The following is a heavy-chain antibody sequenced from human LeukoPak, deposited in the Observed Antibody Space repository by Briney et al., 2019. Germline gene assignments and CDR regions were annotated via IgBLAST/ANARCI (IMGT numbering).Heavy chain of an antibody. V-gene: IGHV4-59*08. D-gene: IGHD1-26*01. CDR1: GDSFSSNY. CDR3: ARQSGSYFIY. Sequence: PSETLSLTCTVSGDSFSSNYWSWIRQPPGKGLEWIGDIYYSGSTNYNPTLKSRVTISVDTSKNQFSLKLSSVTAADTAVYYCARQSGSYFIYWGQGTLVTVSS. CDR2: IYYSGST. J-gene: IGHJ4*02.